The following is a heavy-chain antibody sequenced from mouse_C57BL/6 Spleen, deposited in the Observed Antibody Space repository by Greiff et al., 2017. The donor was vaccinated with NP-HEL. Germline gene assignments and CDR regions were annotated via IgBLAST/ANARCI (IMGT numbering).Heavy chain of an antibody. CDR2: IYPSDSET. CDR1: GYTFTSYW. V-gene: IGHV1-61*01. Sequence: QVQLQQPGAELVRPGSSVKLSCKASGYTFTSYWMDWVKQRPGQGLEWIGNIYPSDSETHYNQKFKDKATLPVDKSSSTAYMQLSSLTSEDSAVYYCARGNYDGYYPAWFAYWGQGTLVTVSA. CDR3: ARGNYDGYYPAWFAY. D-gene: IGHD2-3*01. J-gene: IGHJ3*01.